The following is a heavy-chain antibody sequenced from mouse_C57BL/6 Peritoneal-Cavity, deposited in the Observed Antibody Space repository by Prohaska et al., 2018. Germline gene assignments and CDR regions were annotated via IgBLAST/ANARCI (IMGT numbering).Heavy chain of an antibody. V-gene: IGHV1-15*01. J-gene: IGHJ4*01. CDR1: GYTFTDYE. CDR2: IDPETGGT. CDR3: TRGDGYYFYAMEY. D-gene: IGHD2-3*01. Sequence: QVQLQQSVADLVRPGASVTLSCKASGYTFTDYEMHWVKQTPVHGLEWIGAIDPETGGTAYNQKLKGKDILTADKYSSTAYMERRSLTSEDSAVYYCTRGDGYYFYAMEYWGQGTS.